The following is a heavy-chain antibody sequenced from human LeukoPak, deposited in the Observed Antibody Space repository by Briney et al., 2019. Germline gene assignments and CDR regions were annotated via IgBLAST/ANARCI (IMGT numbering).Heavy chain of an antibody. Sequence: SETLSLTCTVSGGSISSNTHYWGWIRQPPWKGLEWIGSIYYSGITYYNPSLKSRVTISLDTSKNQFSLKLSSVTAADTAVYYCARHQYILELYYCDYWGQGTLVTVSS. J-gene: IGHJ4*02. V-gene: IGHV4-39*01. CDR2: IYYSGIT. CDR3: ARHQYILELYYCDY. D-gene: IGHD1-7*01. CDR1: GGSISSNTHY.